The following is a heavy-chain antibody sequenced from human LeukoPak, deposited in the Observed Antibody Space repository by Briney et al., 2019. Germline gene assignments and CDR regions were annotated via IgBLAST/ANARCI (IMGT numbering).Heavy chain of an antibody. D-gene: IGHD1-1*01. CDR2: IRFDGSNI. CDR3: AKDNALGVNWNPFDY. V-gene: IGHV3-30*02. CDR1: GFTLSNYG. J-gene: IGHJ4*02. Sequence: GGSLRLSCAASGFTLSNYGMHWVRQAPGKGLEWVAFIRFDGSNIYYEDSVRGRFTISRDNSKKTLYLQMNSLRPGDTAVYYCAKDNALGVNWNPFDYWGQGTLVTVSS.